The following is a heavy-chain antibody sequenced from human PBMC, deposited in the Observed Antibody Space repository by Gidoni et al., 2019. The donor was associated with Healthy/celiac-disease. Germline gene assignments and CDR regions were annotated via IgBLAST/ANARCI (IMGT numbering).Heavy chain of an antibody. CDR1: AYTFTGYY. J-gene: IGHJ5*02. CDR3: ARAYARGWEPHWFDP. Sequence: QVQLVQSGAEVKKPGASVKVSCKASAYTFTGYYMHWVRQAPGQGLEWMGWINPNSGGTNYAQKFQGRVTMTRDTSISTAYMELSRLRSDDTAVYDCARAYARGWEPHWFDPWGQGTLVTVSS. CDR2: INPNSGGT. V-gene: IGHV1-2*02. D-gene: IGHD1-26*01.